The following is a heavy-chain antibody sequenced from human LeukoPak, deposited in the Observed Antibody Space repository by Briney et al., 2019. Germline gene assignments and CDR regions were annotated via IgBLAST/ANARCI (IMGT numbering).Heavy chain of an antibody. CDR1: GFTFRTYG. CDR2: IWYDGSTK. V-gene: IGHV3-33*06. Sequence: GRSLRLSCAASGFTFRTYGMHWVRQAPGKGLEWVAIIWYDGSTKYYAESVKGRFTISRDNSKNMLYLQMNSLRAEDTAVYYCAKDQAAARTLYYYYYGMDVWGQGTTVTVSS. J-gene: IGHJ6*02. CDR3: AKDQAAARTLYYYYYGMDV. D-gene: IGHD6-13*01.